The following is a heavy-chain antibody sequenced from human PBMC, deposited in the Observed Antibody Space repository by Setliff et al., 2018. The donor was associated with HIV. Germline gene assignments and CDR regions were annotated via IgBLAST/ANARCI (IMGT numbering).Heavy chain of an antibody. CDR2: IWDDGSQK. CDR1: GFHFSGYG. J-gene: IGHJ6*02. CDR3: AKDREYGSGRTDYYYYYGMDV. V-gene: IGHV3-30*02. Sequence: GGSLRLSCSASGFHFSGYGMHWVRQAPGKGLEWLTVIWDDGSQKYYADSVKGRFTISRDNSKNTLYLQMNSLRAEDTAVYYCAKDREYGSGRTDYYYYYGMDVWGQGTTVTVSS. D-gene: IGHD3-10*01.